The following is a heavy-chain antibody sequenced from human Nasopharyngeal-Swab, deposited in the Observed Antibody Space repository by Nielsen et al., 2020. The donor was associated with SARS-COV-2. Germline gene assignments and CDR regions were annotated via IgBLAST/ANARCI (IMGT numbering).Heavy chain of an antibody. CDR2: INAGNGNT. J-gene: IGHJ4*02. Sequence: ASVKVSCKASGYTFTSYAMHWVRQAPGQRLEWMGWINAGNGNTKYSQKFQGRVTITRDTSASTAYMELSSLRSEDTAVYYCARTHLHYYDSSSYYAYWGQGTLVTVSS. CDR3: ARTHLHYYDSSSYYAY. D-gene: IGHD3-22*01. V-gene: IGHV1-3*01. CDR1: GYTFTSYA.